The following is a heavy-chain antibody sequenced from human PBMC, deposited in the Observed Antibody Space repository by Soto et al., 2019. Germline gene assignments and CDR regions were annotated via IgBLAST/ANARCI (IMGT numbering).Heavy chain of an antibody. CDR1: GFTFSSYV. CDR3: AKGGNDFWSGYSFDY. D-gene: IGHD3-3*01. V-gene: IGHV3-23*01. J-gene: IGHJ4*01. CDR2: ISGSADST. Sequence: GGSLRLSCAASGFTFSSYVMSWVRQAPGKGLEWVSAISGSADSTYHADSMKGRFTISRDNSKNTLYLQMNSLRAEDTAVYYCAKGGNDFWSGYSFDYWGQGTLVTVSS.